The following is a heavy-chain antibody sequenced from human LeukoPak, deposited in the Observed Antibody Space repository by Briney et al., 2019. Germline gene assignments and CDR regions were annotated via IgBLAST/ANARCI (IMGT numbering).Heavy chain of an antibody. J-gene: IGHJ4*02. CDR1: GFTFDTFW. CDR3: AREGSAWADF. V-gene: IGHV3-7*01. CDR2: IHKDGSEE. D-gene: IGHD3-10*01. Sequence: GGSLRLSCAASGFTFDTFWMGWVRQAPGKGLEWVANIHKDGSEEYYVGSVKGRFTISRDIVKKSLYLQMNSLRADDTGVYYCAREGSAWADFWGQGTLVSASS.